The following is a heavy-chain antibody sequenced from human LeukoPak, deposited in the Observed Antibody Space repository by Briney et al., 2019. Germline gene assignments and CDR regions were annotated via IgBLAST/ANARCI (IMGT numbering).Heavy chain of an antibody. CDR2: ISGSGGST. V-gene: IGHV3-23*01. Sequence: PGGTLRLSCAASGFTFSSYGMSWVRQAPGKGLEWVSAISGSGGSTYYADSVKGRFTISRDNSKNTLYLQMNSLRAEDTAVYYCAKTLVGATPRGAFDIWGQGTMVTVSS. CDR1: GFTFSSYG. J-gene: IGHJ3*02. CDR3: AKTLVGATPRGAFDI. D-gene: IGHD1-26*01.